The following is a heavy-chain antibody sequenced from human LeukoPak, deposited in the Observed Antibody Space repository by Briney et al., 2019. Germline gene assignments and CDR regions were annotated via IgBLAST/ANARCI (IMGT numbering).Heavy chain of an antibody. CDR3: ARAQNIAAAGGLDN. D-gene: IGHD6-13*01. CDR1: GYSFTNYW. V-gene: IGHV5-51*01. Sequence: GESLKISCKGSGYSFTNYWIAWVRQLPGKGLEWMGIIYPGDSDTRYGPSFQGQVTISADKSISTAYLQWSSLKASDTAIYYCARAQNIAAAGGLDNWGQGNLVTVSS. J-gene: IGHJ4*02. CDR2: IYPGDSDT.